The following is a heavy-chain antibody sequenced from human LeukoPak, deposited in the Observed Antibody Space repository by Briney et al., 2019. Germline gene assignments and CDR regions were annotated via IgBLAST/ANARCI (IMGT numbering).Heavy chain of an antibody. J-gene: IGHJ4*02. D-gene: IGHD6-13*01. CDR3: ARLLSYSSRWYFDY. Sequence: SETLSLTCTVSGGSISSSSYYWGWIRQPPGKGLEWIGSIYFSGSTYYNPSLKSRVTMSEDTSKNQFSLKLSSVTAADTAVYYCARLLSYSSRWYFDYWGQGTLVTVSS. V-gene: IGHV4-39*01. CDR2: IYFSGST. CDR1: GGSISSSSYY.